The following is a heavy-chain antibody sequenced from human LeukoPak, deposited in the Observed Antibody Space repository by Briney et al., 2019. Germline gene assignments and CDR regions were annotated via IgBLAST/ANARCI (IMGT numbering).Heavy chain of an antibody. CDR1: GGSFSRSSYY. CDR2: IHTSGST. Sequence: SQTLSLTCSVSGGSFSRSSYYWSWLRQPAGKGLEWIGRIHTSGSTNYNPSLKSRVTISADTSKNQFFLKLSSVTAADAAVYYCTSGGGYDAFDIWGQGTMVTVSS. D-gene: IGHD3-16*01. J-gene: IGHJ3*02. V-gene: IGHV4-61*02. CDR3: TSGGGYDAFDI.